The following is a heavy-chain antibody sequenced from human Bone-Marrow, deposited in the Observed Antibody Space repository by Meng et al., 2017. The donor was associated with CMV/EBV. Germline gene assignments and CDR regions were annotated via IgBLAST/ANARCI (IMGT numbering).Heavy chain of an antibody. V-gene: IGHV4-59*01. D-gene: IGHD2-2*02. J-gene: IGHJ6*02. CDR2: IYYSGST. CDR3: ARDCSSTSCYTPRYGMDV. CDR1: GGSISSYY. Sequence: GSLRLSCTVSGGSISSYYWSWIRQPPGKGLEWIGYIYYSGSTNYNPSLKSRVTISVDTSKNQFSLKLSSVTAADTAVYYCARDCSSTSCYTPRYGMDVWGQGTTVIVSS.